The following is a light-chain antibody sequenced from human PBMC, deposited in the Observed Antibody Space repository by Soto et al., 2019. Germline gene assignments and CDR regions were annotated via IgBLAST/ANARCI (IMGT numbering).Light chain of an antibody. CDR3: QTWGAGIYVV. V-gene: IGLV4-69*01. J-gene: IGLJ2*01. CDR2: LNSDGSH. CDR1: SGHSSYA. Sequence: QLVLTQSPSASASLGASVKLTCTLSSGHSSYAIAWHQQQPGKGPRYLMKLNSDGSHNKGDGIPDRFSGSSSGAERYLTISRLQSEDEAYYYCQTWGAGIYVVFGGGTKLTVL.